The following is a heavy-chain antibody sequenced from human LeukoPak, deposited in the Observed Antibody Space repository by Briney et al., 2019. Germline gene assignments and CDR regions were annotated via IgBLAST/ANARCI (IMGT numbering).Heavy chain of an antibody. CDR2: ITRDGNNT. J-gene: IGHJ4*02. D-gene: IGHD6-13*01. V-gene: IGHV3-43*02. CDR3: AKGARGSSWYSNFDY. CDR1: GFTFDDYA. Sequence: PGGSLRLSCAASGFTFDDYAMYWVRQAPGKGLEWVSLITRDGNNTYYADSVKGRFTISRDNSKNSLYLQMNSLKTEDAALYYCAKGARGSSWYSNFDYWGQGTLVTVSS.